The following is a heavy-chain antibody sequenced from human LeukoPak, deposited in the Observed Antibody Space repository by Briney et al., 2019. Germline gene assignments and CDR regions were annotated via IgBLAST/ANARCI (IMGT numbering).Heavy chain of an antibody. V-gene: IGHV3-64*02. J-gene: IGHJ3*02. CDR1: VFRFSYHD. CDR2: IGASGAHT. CDR3: ARELGGTKTGGFDI. D-gene: IGHD1-14*01. Sequence: PPGGALRLSCAASVFRFSYHDMHWVRPAPGEGLELVSSIGASGAHTFYADSVKGRFTISRDNFQSTMYLQMDGLRPEDSAVYYCARELGGTKTGGFDIWGQGAVVTVSS.